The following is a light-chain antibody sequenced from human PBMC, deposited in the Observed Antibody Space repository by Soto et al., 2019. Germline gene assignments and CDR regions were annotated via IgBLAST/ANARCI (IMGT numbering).Light chain of an antibody. V-gene: IGLV2-14*01. CDR2: EVS. J-gene: IGLJ2*01. CDR3: SSCSYITREV. Sequence: QSVLTQPASVSGSPGQSITISCTGTSSDVGGYSYVSWYQQHPGKTPKLMIYEVSNRPSGVSHRFSGSKSGNTASLTISGLQTQDEADYYCSSCSYITREVFGGGTKLTVL. CDR1: SSDVGGYSY.